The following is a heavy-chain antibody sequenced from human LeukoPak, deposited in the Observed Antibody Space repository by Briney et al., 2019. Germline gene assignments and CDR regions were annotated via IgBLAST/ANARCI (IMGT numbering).Heavy chain of an antibody. J-gene: IGHJ4*02. Sequence: SETLSLTCTVSGGSISSGGYYWSWIRQPPGEGLEWIVYIYHSGSTYYNPSLKSRVTISVDRSKNQFSLKLSSVTAADTAVYYCAREGDSSSGFDYWGQGTLVTVSS. D-gene: IGHD6-6*01. CDR3: AREGDSSSGFDY. V-gene: IGHV4-30-2*01. CDR2: IYHSGST. CDR1: GGSISSGGYY.